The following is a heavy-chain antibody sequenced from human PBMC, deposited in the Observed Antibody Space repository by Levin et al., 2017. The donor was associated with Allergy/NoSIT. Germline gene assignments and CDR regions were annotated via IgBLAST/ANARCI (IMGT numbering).Heavy chain of an antibody. CDR1: GGSISHYY. CDR2: IYYTGST. CDR3: ARGGSGYPFDY. D-gene: IGHD3-22*01. Sequence: SETLSLTCAVSGGSISHYYWSWIRQPPGKGLEWIGYIYYTGSTNYNPSLKSRVTISVDTSKNQFSLILKSVTAADTAVYFCARGGSGYPFDYWGQGTVVTVTS. V-gene: IGHV4-59*01. J-gene: IGHJ4*02.